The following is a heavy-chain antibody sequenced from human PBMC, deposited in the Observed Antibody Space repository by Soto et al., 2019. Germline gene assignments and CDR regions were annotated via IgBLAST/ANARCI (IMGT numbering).Heavy chain of an antibody. CDR1: GGTFSSYA. V-gene: IGHV1-69*01. Sequence: QVQLVQSGAEVKKPGSSVKVSCKASGGTFSSYAISWVRQAPGQGLEWMGGIIPIFGTANYAQKFQGRVTITADESTSTAYMELSSLRSEDTAVYYCARGRIAVAGTGDHSDYWGQGTLVTVSS. CDR2: IIPIFGTA. J-gene: IGHJ4*02. CDR3: ARGRIAVAGTGDHSDY. D-gene: IGHD6-19*01.